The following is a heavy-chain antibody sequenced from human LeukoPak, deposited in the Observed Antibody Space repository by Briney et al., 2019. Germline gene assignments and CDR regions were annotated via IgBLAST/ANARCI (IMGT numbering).Heavy chain of an antibody. CDR2: ISGNGGST. Sequence: PGGSLRLSCAASGLTLSSYAMNWVRQAPGKGLEWVSVISGNGGSTYYADSVRGRFTISRDNSKSTLYLQMSSLRAEDTALYYCTGSYYYEYFQHWGQGTLVTVSS. J-gene: IGHJ1*01. V-gene: IGHV3-23*01. CDR1: GLTLSSYA. CDR3: TGSYYYEYFQH. D-gene: IGHD3-22*01.